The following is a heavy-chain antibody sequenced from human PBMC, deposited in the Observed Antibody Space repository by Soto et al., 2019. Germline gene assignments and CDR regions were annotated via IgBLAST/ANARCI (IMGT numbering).Heavy chain of an antibody. V-gene: IGHV3-23*01. CDR2: ITSNGLNS. D-gene: IGHD6-19*01. CDR3: TKAFIAVAVPDY. J-gene: IGHJ4*02. Sequence: EVQVLQSGGGLVQPGGSLRLSCAASGFTFHSHAMSWVRLAPGKGLEWISSITSNGLNSYYANSVKGRFTISRDNSKNTVYLQMNGLGAEDTAVYYCTKAFIAVAVPDYWGQGTLVTVSS. CDR1: GFTFHSHA.